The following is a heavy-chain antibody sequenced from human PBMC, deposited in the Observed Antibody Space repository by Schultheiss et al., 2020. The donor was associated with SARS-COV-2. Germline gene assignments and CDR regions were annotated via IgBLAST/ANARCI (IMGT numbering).Heavy chain of an antibody. Sequence: SETLSLTCAVSGGSISSSNWWSWVRQPPGKGLEWIGEIYHSGSTNYNPSLKSRVTISVDKSKNQFSLKLSSVTAADTAVYYCAREYYYGSGSQTSAVSYWGQGTLVTVSS. CDR3: AREYYYGSGSQTSAVSY. CDR2: IYHSGST. J-gene: IGHJ4*02. CDR1: GGSISSSNW. V-gene: IGHV4-4*02. D-gene: IGHD3-10*01.